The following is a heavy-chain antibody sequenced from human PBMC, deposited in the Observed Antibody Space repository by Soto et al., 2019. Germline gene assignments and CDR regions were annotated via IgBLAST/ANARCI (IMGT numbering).Heavy chain of an antibody. V-gene: IGHV4-31*03. D-gene: IGHD3-3*01. CDR2: IYYSGST. J-gene: IGHJ5*02. Sequence: TLSLPCTVSGGSIRSGGYYWRWIRLHQGKGLEWIGYIYYSGSTYYNPSLKSRVTISVDTSKNQFSLKLSSVTAADTAVYYCARGCTYDSNGFDPWGQGTLVTVSS. CDR3: ARGCTYDSNGFDP. CDR1: GGSIRSGGYY.